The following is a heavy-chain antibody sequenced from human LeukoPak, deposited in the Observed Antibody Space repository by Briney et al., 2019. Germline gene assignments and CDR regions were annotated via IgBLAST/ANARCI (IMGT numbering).Heavy chain of an antibody. Sequence: PRGSPRLSCSASGFTFSRSAMSWVRQAAGKGLGWVSGISGSVSDTYYTDSVKGRFTISRDNSKTTVYLQMNSLRTEDTATYYCAKEGRLTVAAVVVENYFDYWGEGTPVTVSA. CDR1: GFTFSRSA. CDR2: ISGSVSDT. CDR3: AKEGRLTVAAVVVENYFDY. J-gene: IGHJ4*02. V-gene: IGHV3-23*01. D-gene: IGHD3-22*01.